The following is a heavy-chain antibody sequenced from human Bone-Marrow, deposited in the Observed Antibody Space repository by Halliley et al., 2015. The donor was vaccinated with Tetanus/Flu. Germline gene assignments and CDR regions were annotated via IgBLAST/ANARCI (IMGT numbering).Heavy chain of an antibody. D-gene: IGHD3-10*01. CDR2: IDHSGST. V-gene: IGHV4-34*01. CDR3: ARRTPTVRYYYYGMDV. J-gene: IGHJ6*02. Sequence: EIDHSGSTNYNPSPKGRVTISVDPPKNQFSLKRSSVTAADTAVYYCARRTPTVRYYYYGMDVRGQGTTVTVSS.